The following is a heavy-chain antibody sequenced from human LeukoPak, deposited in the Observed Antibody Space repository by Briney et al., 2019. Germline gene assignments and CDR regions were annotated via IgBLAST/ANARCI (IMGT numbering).Heavy chain of an antibody. D-gene: IGHD6-19*01. Sequence: SQTLSLTCAISGDSVSTNNAAWHWLRQSPSSGLEWLGRAYYRSKWYYDYAVSVKSRITINPDTSKNHFSLQLNSVTPEDTAVYYCARDPGAGDFDYWARGTLVTVS. V-gene: IGHV6-1*01. CDR1: GDSVSTNNAA. CDR2: AYYRSKWYY. CDR3: ARDPGAGDFDY. J-gene: IGHJ4*02.